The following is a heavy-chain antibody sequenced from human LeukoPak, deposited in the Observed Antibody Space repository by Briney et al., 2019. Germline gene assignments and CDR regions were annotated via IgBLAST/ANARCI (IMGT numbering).Heavy chain of an antibody. CDR2: ITWDGTRT. V-gene: IGHV3-43*01. CDR1: GFTFSSYS. Sequence: PGGSLRLSCAASGFTFSSYSMHWVRQAPGKGLEWVSLITWDGTRTYYVDSVKGRFSISRDNSKNSLYLQMNSLRTEDTALYYCTKETTMIVGGQYFDYWGQGTLVTVSS. D-gene: IGHD3-22*01. J-gene: IGHJ4*02. CDR3: TKETTMIVGGQYFDY.